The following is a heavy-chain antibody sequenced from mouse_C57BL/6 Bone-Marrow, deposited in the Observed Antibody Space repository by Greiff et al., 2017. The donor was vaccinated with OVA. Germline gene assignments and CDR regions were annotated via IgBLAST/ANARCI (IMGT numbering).Heavy chain of an antibody. Sequence: EVKLVESGGGLVQPGGSLKLSCAASGFTFSDYYMYWVRQTPEKRLEWVAYISNGGGSTYYPDTVKGRFTISRDNAKNTLYLQMSRLKSEDTAMYYCARHPVYAMDYWGQGTSVTVSS. V-gene: IGHV5-12*01. CDR1: GFTFSDYY. CDR3: ARHPVYAMDY. J-gene: IGHJ4*01. CDR2: ISNGGGST.